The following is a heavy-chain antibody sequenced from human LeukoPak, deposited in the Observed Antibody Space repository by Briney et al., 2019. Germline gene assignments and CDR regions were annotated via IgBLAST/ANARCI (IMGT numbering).Heavy chain of an antibody. Sequence: GRSLRLSCAASGFTFSSYAMSWVRQAPGKGLEWVSSISGSGGSTYYADSVKGRFTISRDNSKNTLYLQMNSLRAEDTAVYYCTRVGLFSAAPWFRVSGLGILDYWGQGTLVTVSS. CDR3: TRVGLFSAAPWFRVSGLGILDY. J-gene: IGHJ4*02. D-gene: IGHD6-13*01. CDR1: GFTFSSYA. V-gene: IGHV3-23*01. CDR2: ISGSGGST.